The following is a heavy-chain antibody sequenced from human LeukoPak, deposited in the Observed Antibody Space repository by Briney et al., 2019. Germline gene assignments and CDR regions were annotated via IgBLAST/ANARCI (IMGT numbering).Heavy chain of an antibody. Sequence: ASVKVSCKASGYTFTSYDINWVRQATGQGLEWMGWMNPNSGNTGYAQKFQGRVTITRNTSISTAYTELSSLRSEDTAVYYCARGARRNTIFGVVASWRPRAALDYWGQGTLVTVSS. V-gene: IGHV1-8*03. J-gene: IGHJ4*02. CDR1: GYTFTSYD. D-gene: IGHD3-3*01. CDR3: ARGARRNTIFGVVASWRPRAALDY. CDR2: MNPNSGNT.